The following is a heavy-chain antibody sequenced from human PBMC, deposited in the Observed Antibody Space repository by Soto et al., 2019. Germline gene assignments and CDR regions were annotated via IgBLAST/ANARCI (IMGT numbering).Heavy chain of an antibody. CDR2: IIPIPGTA. V-gene: IGHV1-69*01. J-gene: IGHJ6*02. Sequence: QVQLVQSGAEVKKPGSSVKVSCKASGGTFGSYAISWVRQAPGQGLEWMGGIIPIPGTANYAQKLQGRVTIDADESTGTAYMELSSLRAEDTAVYYCARSQGSSTSLEIYYYYYYGMDVWGQGTTVTVSS. CDR1: GGTFGSYA. D-gene: IGHD2-2*01. CDR3: ARSQGSSTSLEIYYYYYYGMDV.